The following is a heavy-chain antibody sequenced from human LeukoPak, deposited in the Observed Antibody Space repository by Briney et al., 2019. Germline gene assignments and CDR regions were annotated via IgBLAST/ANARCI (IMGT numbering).Heavy chain of an antibody. CDR1: GFTFSSYG. Sequence: GGSLRLSCAASGFTFSSYGMHWVRQAPGKGLEWVAVILSDGSKEFYTDSVKGRFTISRDNAKNTLYLQMNSLRAEDTAVYYCARDLVTTNWFDPWGLGTLVTVSS. CDR2: ILSDGSKE. CDR3: ARDLVTTNWFDP. D-gene: IGHD4-17*01. V-gene: IGHV3-33*01. J-gene: IGHJ5*02.